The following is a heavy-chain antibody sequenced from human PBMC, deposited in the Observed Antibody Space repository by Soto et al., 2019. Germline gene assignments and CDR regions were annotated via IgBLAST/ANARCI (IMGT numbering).Heavy chain of an antibody. CDR1: GGSFRGYY. CDR2: INHSGST. Sequence: QVQLQQWGAGLLKPSETLSLTCAVYGGSFRGYYWSWIRQPPGKGLEWIGEINHSGSTNYNPSLKSRVTISVDTSKNQFSLKLSSVTAADTAVYYCARRVRYSYGLGYFDYWGQGTLVIVSS. D-gene: IGHD5-18*01. V-gene: IGHV4-34*01. J-gene: IGHJ4*02. CDR3: ARRVRYSYGLGYFDY.